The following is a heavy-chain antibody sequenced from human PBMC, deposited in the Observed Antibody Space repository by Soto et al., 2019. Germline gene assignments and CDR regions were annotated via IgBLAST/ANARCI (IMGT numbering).Heavy chain of an antibody. CDR2: MNPNSGNT. J-gene: IGHJ5*02. Sequence: ASVKVSCKASGYTFTSYDINWVRQATGQGLEWMGWMNPNSGNTGYAQKFQGRVTMTRNTSMSTVYMELSSLRSEDTAVYYCARENSSGWDVPWFDPWGQGTLVTVSS. CDR3: ARENSSGWDVPWFDP. CDR1: GYTFTSYD. D-gene: IGHD6-19*01. V-gene: IGHV1-8*01.